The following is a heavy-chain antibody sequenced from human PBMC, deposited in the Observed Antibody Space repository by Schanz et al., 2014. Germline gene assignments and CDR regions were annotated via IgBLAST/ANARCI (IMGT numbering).Heavy chain of an antibody. D-gene: IGHD2-21*01. CDR3: ARGRGCYDY. V-gene: IGHV1-69*02. CDR2: IIPVLNIA. J-gene: IGHJ4*02. Sequence: QLQLVQSGAEVKKPGSSVKVSCKLSGGTFRSYTISWMRQAPGQGLEWMGKIIPVLNIATYAQRFQGRVSITADTSTNTAYMELSRLTSEDTAVHYCARGRGCYDYWGQGTLVTVSS. CDR1: GGTFRSYT.